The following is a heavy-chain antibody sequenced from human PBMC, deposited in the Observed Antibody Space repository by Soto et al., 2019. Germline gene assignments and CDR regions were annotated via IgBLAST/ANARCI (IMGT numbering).Heavy chain of an antibody. D-gene: IGHD6-6*01. Sequence: SETLSLTCTVSGGAIYSPPYYWGWIRQTPGKGLEYIGSIYYSGSTFNNPSLGRRVVISLDASKKQVSLNLSSATAADTAVYYCARLSGRRYFQYWGQGALVTVSS. J-gene: IGHJ4*02. CDR2: IYYSGST. CDR3: ARLSGRRYFQY. CDR1: GGAIYSPPYY. V-gene: IGHV4-39*01.